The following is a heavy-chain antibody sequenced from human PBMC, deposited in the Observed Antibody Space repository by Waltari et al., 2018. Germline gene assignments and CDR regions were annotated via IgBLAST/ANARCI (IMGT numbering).Heavy chain of an antibody. D-gene: IGHD3-16*01. CDR3: ARDMAGGGGTSGWIDF. CDR1: GFRFDDYA. Sequence: EMRLVESGGAVTQPGRSLRLSCVASGFRFDDYAMHWVRQVPGKGLGWVLLRRWNSGSIFYSDSLKSRVTISRDNSRNSLHLHINNLRSEDTALYFCARDMAGGGGTSGWIDFWGQGTLVTVSS. CDR2: RRWNSGSI. J-gene: IGHJ4*02. V-gene: IGHV3-43D*03.